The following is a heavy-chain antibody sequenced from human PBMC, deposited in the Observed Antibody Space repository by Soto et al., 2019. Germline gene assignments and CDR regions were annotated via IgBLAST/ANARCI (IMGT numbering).Heavy chain of an antibody. V-gene: IGHV3-23*01. CDR2: ISGSGGST. J-gene: IGHJ3*02. CDR3: APFSGVVLLAWPNDALDI. CDR1: EGTIGGYG. D-gene: IGHD2-15*01. Sequence: GGSMRDWWGAAEGTIGGYGGSWIRQAHGKGLEWVSAISGSGGSTYYADSVKGRFTISRDNSKNTLYLQMNSLRAEDTAVYYCAPFSGVVLLAWPNDALDIRGQGTMVTGSS.